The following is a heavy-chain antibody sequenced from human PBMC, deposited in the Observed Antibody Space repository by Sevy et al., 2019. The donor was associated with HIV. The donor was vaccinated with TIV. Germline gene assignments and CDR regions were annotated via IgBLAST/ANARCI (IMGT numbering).Heavy chain of an antibody. CDR3: ARVTFLHYSDY. D-gene: IGHD5-18*01. J-gene: IGHJ4*02. V-gene: IGHV1-18*01. CDR1: GYPFTSYG. CDR2: MSTYNGNT. Sequence: ASVKVSCKSSGYPFTSYGVTWVRQAPGQGLEWMGWMSTYNGNTNYAQKYQGRVTMTTDTSTNTLYMELRSLRSDDTAIYYCARVTFLHYSDYWGQGTLVTVSS.